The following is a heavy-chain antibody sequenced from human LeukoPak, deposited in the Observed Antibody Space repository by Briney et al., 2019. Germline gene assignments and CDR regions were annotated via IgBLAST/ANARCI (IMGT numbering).Heavy chain of an antibody. Sequence: GGSLRLSCAASGFSLDDYAMRYGRQAPGKGLEWVALISGGGDSTYYADSVKDRFTISRDNSKNSLYLQMNSLTTEDTGLYYCINSTITLRIDNWGQGTLVTVSS. J-gene: IGHJ4*01. CDR1: GFSLDDYA. CDR2: ISGGGDST. V-gene: IGHV3-43*02. CDR3: INSTITLRIDN. D-gene: IGHD3-10*01.